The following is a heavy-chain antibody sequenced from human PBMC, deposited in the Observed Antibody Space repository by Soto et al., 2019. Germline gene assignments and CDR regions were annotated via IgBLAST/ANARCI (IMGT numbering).Heavy chain of an antibody. V-gene: IGHV5-51*01. CDR3: ARHMTRGYCSSTSCYLGSQNWFDP. Sequence: PGESLKISCKGSGYSFTSYWIGWVRQMPGKGLEWMGIIYPGDSDTRYSPSFQGQVTISADKSISTAYLQWSSLKASDTATYYCARHMTRGYCSSTSCYLGSQNWFDPWGQGTLVTVSS. CDR2: IYPGDSDT. J-gene: IGHJ5*02. D-gene: IGHD2-2*01. CDR1: GYSFTSYW.